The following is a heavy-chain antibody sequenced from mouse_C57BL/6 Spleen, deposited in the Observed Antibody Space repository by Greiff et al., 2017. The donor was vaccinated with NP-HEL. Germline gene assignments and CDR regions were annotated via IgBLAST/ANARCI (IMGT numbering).Heavy chain of an antibody. D-gene: IGHD1-1*01. CDR2: INPSTGGT. J-gene: IGHJ1*03. CDR3: VYGSSWYFDV. CDR1: GYSFTGYY. V-gene: IGHV1-42*01. Sequence: EVQLQQSGPELVKPGASVKISCKASGYSFTGYYMNWVKQSPEKSLEWIGEINPSTGGTTYNQKFKAKATLTVDKSSSTAYMQLKSLTSEDSAVYYCVYGSSWYFDVWGTGTTVTVSS.